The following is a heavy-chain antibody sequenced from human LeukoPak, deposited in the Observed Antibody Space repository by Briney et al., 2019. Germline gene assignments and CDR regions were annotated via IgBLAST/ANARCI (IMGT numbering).Heavy chain of an antibody. D-gene: IGHD3-16*02. J-gene: IGHJ4*02. Sequence: GGSLRLSCAASGFTFSSYDMHWVRQATGKGLEWVSAIGTAGDTYYPGSVKGRFTISRENAKNSLYLQMNSLRAGDTAVYYCARAGMITFGGVIVAYYFDYWGQGTLVTVSS. V-gene: IGHV3-13*01. CDR1: GFTFSSYD. CDR3: ARAGMITFGGVIVAYYFDY. CDR2: IGTAGDT.